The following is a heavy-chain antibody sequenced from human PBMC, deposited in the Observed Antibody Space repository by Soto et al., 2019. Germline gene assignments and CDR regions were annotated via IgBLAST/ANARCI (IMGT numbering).Heavy chain of an antibody. CDR3: ARDDSSGYYQFDY. V-gene: IGHV4-61*01. Sequence: PSETLSLTCTVSGGSVSSGSYYWSWIRQPPGKGLQWIGSVSKSGSTNYNPSLRSRVTISVDTSKNQFSLRLTSVTAADTAVYYCARDDSSGYYQFDYWGQGSLVTVSS. D-gene: IGHD3-22*01. J-gene: IGHJ4*02. CDR2: VSKSGST. CDR1: GGSVSSGSYY.